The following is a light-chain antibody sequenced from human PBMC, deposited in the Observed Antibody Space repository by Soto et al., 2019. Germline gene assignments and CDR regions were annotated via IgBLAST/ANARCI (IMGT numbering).Light chain of an antibody. V-gene: IGKV1-5*01. CDR1: QSISSW. Sequence: DIQMTQSPSTLSASVGDRVTITCRASQSISSWLAWYQQKPWKAPKLLIYDASSLESGVPSRFSGSGSGTEFTLTISSLQPDDFAVYYCQQYNNWPRTFGQGTKVDIK. CDR2: DAS. J-gene: IGKJ1*01. CDR3: QQYNNWPRT.